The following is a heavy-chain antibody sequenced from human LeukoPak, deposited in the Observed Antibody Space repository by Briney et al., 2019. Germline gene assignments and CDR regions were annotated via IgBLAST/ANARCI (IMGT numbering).Heavy chain of an antibody. CDR1: GDSVSSNTVT. J-gene: IGHJ4*02. CDR3: ARVSGGVFED. V-gene: IGHV6-1*01. D-gene: IGHD2-8*02. CDR2: TYYRSKWST. Sequence: SQTLSLTCAISGDSVSSNTVTWNWIRQSPSRGLEWLGRTYYRSKWSTDYSESVKRRITINHDTSKNQFSLHLNSVSPEDTAVYYCARVSGGVFEDWGQGTLVTVSS.